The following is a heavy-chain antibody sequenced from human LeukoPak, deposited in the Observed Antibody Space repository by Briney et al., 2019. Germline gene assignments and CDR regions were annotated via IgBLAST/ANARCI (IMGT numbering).Heavy chain of an antibody. J-gene: IGHJ6*03. Sequence: SGTLSLTCAVSGGSISSSDWRSWVRQPPGKGLEWIGEIYHSGSTNYNPSLKSRVTISVDKSKNQFSLNLSSVTAADTAVYYCARGAYDILTGYYYYYYMDVWGKGTTVTVSS. D-gene: IGHD3-9*01. CDR2: IYHSGST. CDR3: ARGAYDILTGYYYYYYMDV. CDR1: GGSISSSDW. V-gene: IGHV4-4*02.